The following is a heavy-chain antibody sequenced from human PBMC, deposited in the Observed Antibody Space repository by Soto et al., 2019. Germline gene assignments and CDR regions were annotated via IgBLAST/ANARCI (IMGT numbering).Heavy chain of an antibody. Sequence: EVQLLDSGGGLVQPGGSLRLSCAASGFSFSDYAMKWVRQAPGKGLEWVSEISATGGSTFYADFVKGRFTISRDNSKNTLYLHLTSLRDEDTARYYCAKASSAWYDSKSYYFDDWGPGTLVTVSS. CDR2: ISATGGST. J-gene: IGHJ4*02. CDR1: GFSFSDYA. D-gene: IGHD6-19*01. CDR3: AKASSAWYDSKSYYFDD. V-gene: IGHV3-23*01.